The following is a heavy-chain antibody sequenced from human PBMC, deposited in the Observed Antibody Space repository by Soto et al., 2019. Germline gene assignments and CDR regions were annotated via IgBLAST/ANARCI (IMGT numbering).Heavy chain of an antibody. Sequence: ASVKVSCKASGYTFTSYYMHWVRQAPGQGLEWMGIINPSGGSTSYAQKFQGRVTMTRDTSTSTVYMELSSLRSEDTAVYYCARDGFTYYYGSGSHYYFDYWGQGTLVTVSS. D-gene: IGHD3-10*01. CDR1: GYTFTSYY. J-gene: IGHJ4*02. CDR2: INPSGGST. CDR3: ARDGFTYYYGSGSHYYFDY. V-gene: IGHV1-46*01.